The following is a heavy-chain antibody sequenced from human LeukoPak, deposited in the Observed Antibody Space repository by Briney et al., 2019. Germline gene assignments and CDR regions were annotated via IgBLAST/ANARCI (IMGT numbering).Heavy chain of an antibody. CDR2: TYYRSTWLN. V-gene: IGHV6-1*01. D-gene: IGHD7-27*01. J-gene: IGHJ4*02. CDR3: ARDRLGMGY. Sequence: HSQTLSLTCAISGDTISSNTAAYNWLRLSPSRGLEWLVRTYYRSTWLNDYAPSVRGRITVSPDTSKNQFSLQLNSVTPEDTAVYYCARDRLGMGYWGQGTPVTVSS. CDR1: GDTISSNTAA.